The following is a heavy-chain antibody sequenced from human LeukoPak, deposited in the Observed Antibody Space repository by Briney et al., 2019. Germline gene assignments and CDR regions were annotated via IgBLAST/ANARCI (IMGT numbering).Heavy chain of an antibody. CDR1: EYTFTGYY. J-gene: IGHJ4*02. Sequence: VASVKVSCKASEYTFTGYYMHWVRQAPGQGLEWMGWINPNSGGTNFAQKFQDRVTMTRDTSISTAYMELSRLRSDDTAVYYCARENRGGTSISSHIYYFDYWGQGTLVTVSS. CDR3: ARENRGGTSISSHIYYFDY. CDR2: INPNSGGT. V-gene: IGHV1-2*02. D-gene: IGHD1-14*01.